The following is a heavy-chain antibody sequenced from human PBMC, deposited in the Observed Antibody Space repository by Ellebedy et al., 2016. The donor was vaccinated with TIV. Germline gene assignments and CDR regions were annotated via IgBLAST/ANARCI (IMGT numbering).Heavy chain of an antibody. Sequence: GESLKISXEASGITFSSYWMSWIRQAPGKGLEWVANIKDDGSDKFYVDSVKVRFTISRDNAKNSLFLQLTSLRAEDTALYYCARLYCPSNSCYDYWGQGTLVTVSS. CDR1: GITFSSYW. CDR2: IKDDGSDK. D-gene: IGHD2-2*01. CDR3: ARLYCPSNSCYDY. V-gene: IGHV3-7*01. J-gene: IGHJ4*02.